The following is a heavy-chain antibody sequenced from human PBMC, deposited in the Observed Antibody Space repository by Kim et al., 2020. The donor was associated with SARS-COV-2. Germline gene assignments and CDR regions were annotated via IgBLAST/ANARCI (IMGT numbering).Heavy chain of an antibody. D-gene: IGHD2-2*02. Sequence: SETRSLTCTVSGVSVSSGSYFWTWMRQPPGKGLEWIGYIYYSGITNYNPSLKSRVAVSLDTSQSQFSLKLSSVTAADTAVYFCARGTRYCRGSSCYTDAYDIWGQGTMVTVSS. CDR2: IYYSGIT. J-gene: IGHJ3*02. V-gene: IGHV4-61*01. CDR1: GVSVSSGSYF. CDR3: ARGTRYCRGSSCYTDAYDI.